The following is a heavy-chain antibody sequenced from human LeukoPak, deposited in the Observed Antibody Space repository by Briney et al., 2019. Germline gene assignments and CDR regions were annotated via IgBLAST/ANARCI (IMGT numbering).Heavy chain of an antibody. CDR3: ARHVISRILEWLVDY. J-gene: IGHJ4*02. V-gene: IGHV4-39*01. CDR2: IYYSGST. CDR1: GGSISSSSYY. Sequence: KPSETLSLTCTVSGGSISSSSYYWGWIRQPPGKGLEWIGSIYYSGSTYYNPSLKSRVTISVDTSKNQFSLKLSSVTAADTAVYYCARHVISRILEWLVDYWGQGTLVTVSS. D-gene: IGHD3-3*01.